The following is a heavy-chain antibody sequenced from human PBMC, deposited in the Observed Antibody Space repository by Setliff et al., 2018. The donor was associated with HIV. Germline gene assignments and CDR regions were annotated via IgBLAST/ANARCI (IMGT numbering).Heavy chain of an antibody. Sequence: SETLSLTCAVSGDSISNNNWWSWVRQPPGKGLEWIGEIYHSGSTNYNPSLKSRVTISIDRSKNQFSLKLSSVTAADTAVYYCARGIDWGHFYYYYMDVWGKGTTVTVSS. CDR3: ARGIDWGHFYYYYMDV. CDR2: IYHSGST. V-gene: IGHV4-4*02. CDR1: GDSISNNNW. D-gene: IGHD7-27*01. J-gene: IGHJ6*03.